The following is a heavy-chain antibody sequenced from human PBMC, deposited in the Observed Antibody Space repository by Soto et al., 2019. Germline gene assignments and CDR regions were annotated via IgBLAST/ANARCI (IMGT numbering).Heavy chain of an antibody. Sequence: QVQLQESGPGLVKPSQTLSLTCTVSGGSISSGDYYWSWIRQPPGKGLEWIGYIYYSGSTYYNPXPKSRVTISVDXSXNXXSLNLSSVTAADTAMYYCARAGVATIYPGNNWFDPWGQGTLVTVSS. CDR1: GGSISSGDYY. V-gene: IGHV4-30-4*01. D-gene: IGHD5-12*01. CDR2: IYYSGST. CDR3: ARAGVATIYPGNNWFDP. J-gene: IGHJ5*02.